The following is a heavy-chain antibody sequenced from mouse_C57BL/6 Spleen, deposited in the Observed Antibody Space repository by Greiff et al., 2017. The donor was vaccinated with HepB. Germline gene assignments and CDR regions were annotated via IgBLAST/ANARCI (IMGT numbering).Heavy chain of an antibody. D-gene: IGHD2-10*01. CDR2: IYPGDGDT. CDR1: GYAFSSSW. Sequence: QVQLQQSGPELVKPGASVKISCKASGYAFSSSWMNWVKQRPGKGLEWIGRIYPGDGDTNYNGKFKGKATLTADKSYSTAYMQLSSLTSEDSAVYFCERFLHHYAMDYWGQGTSVTVSS. V-gene: IGHV1-82*01. CDR3: ERFLHHYAMDY. J-gene: IGHJ4*01.